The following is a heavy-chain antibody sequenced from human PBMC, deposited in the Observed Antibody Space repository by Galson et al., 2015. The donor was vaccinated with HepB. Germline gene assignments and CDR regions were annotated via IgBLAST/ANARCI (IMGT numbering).Heavy chain of an antibody. V-gene: IGHV1-69*13. CDR3: ARDGHYYGSEPPRFDY. CDR2: FIPIFGTA. CDR1: GGTFSSYA. D-gene: IGHD3-10*01. Sequence: SVKVSCKASGGTFSSYAISWVRQAPGQGLEWMGGFIPIFGTANYAQKFQGRVTITADESTSTAYMELSSLRSEDTAVYYCARDGHYYGSEPPRFDYWGQGTLVTVSS. J-gene: IGHJ4*02.